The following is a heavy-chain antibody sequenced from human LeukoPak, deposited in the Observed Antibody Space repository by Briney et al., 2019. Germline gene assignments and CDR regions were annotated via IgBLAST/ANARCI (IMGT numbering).Heavy chain of an antibody. J-gene: IGHJ4*02. D-gene: IGHD6-13*01. Sequence: GGTLRLSCTVSGFTFSSNAMTWVRQAPGKGLEWVSTISGSGGSTYYADSVKGRFTISRDNSKNTLYLQMSSLGAEDAAVYYCAKAPYSSSWNFDYWGQGTLVTVSS. CDR2: ISGSGGST. CDR1: GFTFSSNA. CDR3: AKAPYSSSWNFDY. V-gene: IGHV3-23*01.